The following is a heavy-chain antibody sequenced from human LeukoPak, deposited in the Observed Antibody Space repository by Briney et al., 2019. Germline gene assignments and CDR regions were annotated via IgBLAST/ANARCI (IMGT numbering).Heavy chain of an antibody. Sequence: SVKVSCKASVGTFCSYAISWVRQAPGQGVEWMGRIIPIFGIANYAQKFQGRVTITADKSTSTAYMELSSLRSEDTAVYYCAREWTGDSYDYYYGMDVWGQGTTVTVSS. CDR3: AREWTGDSYDYYYGMDV. CDR1: VGTFCSYA. V-gene: IGHV1-69*04. CDR2: IIPIFGIA. D-gene: IGHD5-18*01. J-gene: IGHJ6*02.